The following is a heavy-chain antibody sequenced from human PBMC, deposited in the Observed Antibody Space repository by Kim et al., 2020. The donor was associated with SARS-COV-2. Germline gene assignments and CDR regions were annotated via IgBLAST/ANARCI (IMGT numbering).Heavy chain of an antibody. D-gene: IGHD3-22*01. Sequence: QKLQGRVTMTTDTSTSTAYMELRSLRSDDTAVYYCARDTYYYDSSCFFDYWGQGTLVTVSS. V-gene: IGHV1-18*01. J-gene: IGHJ4*02. CDR3: ARDTYYYDSSCFFDY.